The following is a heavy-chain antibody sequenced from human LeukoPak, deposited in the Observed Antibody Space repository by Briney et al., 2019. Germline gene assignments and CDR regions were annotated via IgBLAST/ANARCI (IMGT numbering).Heavy chain of an antibody. J-gene: IGHJ5*02. D-gene: IGHD3-10*01. Sequence: SETLSLTCTVSGGSISSYYWSWIRQPPGKGLEWIGYIYYSGSINYNPSLKSRVTISVDTSKNQFSLKLSSVTAADTAVYYCARTRWFGEFATWFDPWGQGTLVTVSS. CDR1: GGSISSYY. CDR2: IYYSGSI. V-gene: IGHV4-59*01. CDR3: ARTRWFGEFATWFDP.